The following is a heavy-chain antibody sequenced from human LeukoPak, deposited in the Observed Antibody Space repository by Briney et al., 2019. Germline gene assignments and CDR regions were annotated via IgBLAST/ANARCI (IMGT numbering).Heavy chain of an antibody. CDR1: GLTISSYS. J-gene: IGHJ4*02. V-gene: IGHV3-48*01. CDR3: ARALWFGETFPAY. D-gene: IGHD3-10*01. Sequence: GGSLRLSCTASGLTISSYSMNWVRQAPGKGLQWVSYISSSSSTIYYADSVKGRFTISRDNAKNSLYLQMNSLRAEDTAVYYCARALWFGETFPAYWGQGTLVTVSS. CDR2: ISSSSSTI.